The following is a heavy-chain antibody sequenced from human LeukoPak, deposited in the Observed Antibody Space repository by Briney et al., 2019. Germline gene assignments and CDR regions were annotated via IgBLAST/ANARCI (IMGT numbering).Heavy chain of an antibody. CDR1: GDSVSSESAA. J-gene: IGHJ5*02. CDR3: AREDEVGITWSWFDP. V-gene: IGHV6-1*01. CDR2: TNNRSKWYN. Sequence: SQTLSLTCVISGDSVSSESAAWNWIRQSPSRGLEWLERTNNRSKWYNDYAVSVKSRININPDTSKNQFSLQLNSVTPEDTAVYYCAREDEVGITWSWFDPWGQGTPVTVSS. D-gene: IGHD1-26*01.